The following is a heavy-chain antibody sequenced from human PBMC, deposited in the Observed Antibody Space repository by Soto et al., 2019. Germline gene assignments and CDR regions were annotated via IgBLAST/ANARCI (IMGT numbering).Heavy chain of an antibody. V-gene: IGHV1-18*01. D-gene: IGHD2-8*01. J-gene: IGHJ5*02. CDR1: GYSFRSYG. Sequence: ASVKVSCKASGYSFRSYGINWVRQAPGQGLEWIGWVSGYNYNTKYAQKLQGRITVTTDTSTNTAYMELRSLRSDDTAVYYCGRSSSMLGAGWSVPSGRGTLFTVPS. CDR2: VSGYNYNT. CDR3: GRSSSMLGAGWSVP.